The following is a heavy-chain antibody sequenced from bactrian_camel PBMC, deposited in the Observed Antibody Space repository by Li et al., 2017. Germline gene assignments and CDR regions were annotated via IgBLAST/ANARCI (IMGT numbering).Heavy chain of an antibody. Sequence: HVQLVESGGGSVQSGGSLRLTCVGSGDTSIMRYIGWFRQAPGKERVRVACIDRPGITVYADSVKGRFTISRDNAENTLTLQMNSLKPEDTAMYYCAAAKSMIISVLAAEDYDYWGQGTQVTVS. J-gene: IGHJ4*01. CDR2: IDRPGIT. CDR3: AAAKSMIISVLAAEDYDY. D-gene: IGHD5*01. CDR1: GDTSIMRY. V-gene: IGHV3S53*01.